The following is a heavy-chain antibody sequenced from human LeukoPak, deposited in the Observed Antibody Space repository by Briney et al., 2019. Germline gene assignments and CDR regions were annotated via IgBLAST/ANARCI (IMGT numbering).Heavy chain of an antibody. V-gene: IGHV3-30*18. CDR1: GFTFRSYV. Sequence: GGSLRLSCVASGFTFRSYVMHWVRQAPGKGLEWVAVISYDGSNKSYADSVKRRLTISRDNTNNTLFLQMNSLKAEDTAVYYCAKGHRYYYDNSGYYSDYFDFRGQGTLVTVSS. CDR3: AKGHRYYYDNSGYYSDYFDF. D-gene: IGHD3-22*01. J-gene: IGHJ4*02. CDR2: ISYDGSNK.